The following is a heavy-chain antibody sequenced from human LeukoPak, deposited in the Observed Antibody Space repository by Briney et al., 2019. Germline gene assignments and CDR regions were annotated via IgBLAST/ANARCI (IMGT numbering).Heavy chain of an antibody. Sequence: ASVKVSCKASEYTFTGYYLHWVRQAPGQGLEWMGWINPHSGDTDYAQKFQGRVTMTRDTSISTAYMELSRLRSDDTAVYYCASVPHYYGSGSPDYWGQGTLVTVSS. V-gene: IGHV1-2*02. D-gene: IGHD3-10*01. CDR3: ASVPHYYGSGSPDY. J-gene: IGHJ4*02. CDR1: EYTFTGYY. CDR2: INPHSGDT.